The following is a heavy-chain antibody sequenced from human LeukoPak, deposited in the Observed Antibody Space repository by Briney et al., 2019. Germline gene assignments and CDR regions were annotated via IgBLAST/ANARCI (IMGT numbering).Heavy chain of an antibody. Sequence: PGGSLRLSCAASGVGISGNWMSWVRQAPGRGLEWVANIKQDGSERYYVDSVKGRFTISRDNAKNSVSLQMNSLRVEDTALYYCATDGGPFDNWGQGTLVAASS. CDR3: ATDGGPFDN. CDR2: IKQDGSER. J-gene: IGHJ4*02. V-gene: IGHV3-7*01. CDR1: GVGISGNW.